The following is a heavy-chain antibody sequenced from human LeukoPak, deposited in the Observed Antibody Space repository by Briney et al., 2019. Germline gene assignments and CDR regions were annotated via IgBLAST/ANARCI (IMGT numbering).Heavy chain of an antibody. V-gene: IGHV1-69*01. J-gene: IGHJ3*02. CDR1: GGTFSSYA. D-gene: IGHD1-26*01. CDR3: ASVDSGSYYSAFDI. Sequence: SVKVSCKASGGTFSSYAISWVRQAPGQGLEWMGGIIPIFGTANYAQKFQGRVTITADESTSTAYMELSSLRSEDTAVYYCASVDSGSYYSAFDIWGQGTMVTVSS. CDR2: IIPIFGTA.